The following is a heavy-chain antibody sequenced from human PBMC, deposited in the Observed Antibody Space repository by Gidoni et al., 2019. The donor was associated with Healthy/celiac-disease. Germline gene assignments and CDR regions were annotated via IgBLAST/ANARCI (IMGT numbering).Heavy chain of an antibody. J-gene: IGHJ4*02. V-gene: IGHV3-23*04. CDR2: ISGSGIST. D-gene: IGHD5-18*01. Sequence: EVQLVESGGGLVQPGGSLRLSCAASGFPFSSYAMSWGRQAPGRGVGGVSAISGSGISTYYADSVKGRFTISRDNSKNTLYLQMNSLRAEDTAVYYCAKDSLPTSYGGSWGQGTLVTVSS. CDR1: GFPFSSYA. CDR3: AKDSLPTSYGGS.